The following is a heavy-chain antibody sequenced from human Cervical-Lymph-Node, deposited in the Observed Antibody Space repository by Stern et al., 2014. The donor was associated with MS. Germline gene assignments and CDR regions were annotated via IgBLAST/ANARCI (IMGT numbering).Heavy chain of an antibody. CDR1: GGTFSKFP. D-gene: IGHD6-13*01. CDR2: IFPVFGTP. J-gene: IGHJ5*02. Sequence: VQLVQSGAEVTQPGSSVKASCKASGGTFSKFPSSWVRQAPGQGLEWMGGIFPVFGTPTYAQEFRGRVTITADVSTSTVYMELSSLRSDDTAVYYCALSSETSDRWYSLGYDLWGQGTLVTVSS. CDR3: ALSSETSDRWYSLGYDL. V-gene: IGHV1-69*12.